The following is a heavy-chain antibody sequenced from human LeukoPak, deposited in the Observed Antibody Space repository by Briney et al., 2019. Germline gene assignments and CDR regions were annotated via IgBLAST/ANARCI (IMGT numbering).Heavy chain of an antibody. J-gene: IGHJ4*02. CDR2: IKSDGSDR. CDR1: GFTFSDYW. CDR3: ARASAVPGTRDY. D-gene: IGHD6-19*01. Sequence: GGSLRLSCAASGFTFSDYWMSWVRQTPGKGLEWVANIKSDGSDRDYVDSVKGRFTISRDNSKNSLSLQMNSLRVEDTGIYYCARASAVPGTRDYWGQGTLVTVSS. V-gene: IGHV3-7*01.